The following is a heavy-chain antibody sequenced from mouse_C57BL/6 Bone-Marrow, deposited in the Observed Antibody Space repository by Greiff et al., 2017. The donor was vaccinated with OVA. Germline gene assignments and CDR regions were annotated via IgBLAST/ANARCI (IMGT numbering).Heavy chain of an antibody. D-gene: IGHD1-1*01. J-gene: IGHJ4*01. Sequence: QVQLQQSGPGLVQPSQSLSITCTASGFSLTSYGVHWVRQSPGKGLEWLGVIWSGGSTDYNAAFISRLSISKDNSKSQVFFKMNSLQADDTAIYYCARGYYYGSSYVDYAMDYWGQGTSVTVSS. CDR2: IWSGGST. CDR3: ARGYYYGSSYVDYAMDY. CDR1: GFSLTSYG. V-gene: IGHV2-2*01.